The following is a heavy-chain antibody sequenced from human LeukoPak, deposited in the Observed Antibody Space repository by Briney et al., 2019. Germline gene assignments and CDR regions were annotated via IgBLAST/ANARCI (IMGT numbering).Heavy chain of an antibody. CDR1: GGSISSYY. CDR2: IKQDGSEK. D-gene: IGHD2-15*01. V-gene: IGHV3-7*01. Sequence: ETLSLTCTISGGSISSYYWSWVRQAPGKGLEWVANIKQDGSEKYYVDSVKGRFTISRDNAKNSLYLQMNSLRAEDTAVYYCARTDCSGGSCPFDYWGQGTLVTVSS. J-gene: IGHJ4*02. CDR3: ARTDCSGGSCPFDY.